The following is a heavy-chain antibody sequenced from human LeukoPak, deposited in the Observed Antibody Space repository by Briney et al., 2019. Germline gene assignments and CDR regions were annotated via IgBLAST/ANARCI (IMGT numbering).Heavy chain of an antibody. CDR3: ARIAAAGLGYYYYYYMDV. CDR1: GFTFSSYA. J-gene: IGHJ6*03. Sequence: GGSLRLSCAASGFTFSSYAMSWVRQAPGKGLEWVSSISSSSSYIYYADSVKGRFTISRDNAKNSLYLQMSSLRAEDTAVYYCARIAAAGLGYYYYYYMDVWGKGTTVTVSS. V-gene: IGHV3-21*01. D-gene: IGHD6-13*01. CDR2: ISSSSSYI.